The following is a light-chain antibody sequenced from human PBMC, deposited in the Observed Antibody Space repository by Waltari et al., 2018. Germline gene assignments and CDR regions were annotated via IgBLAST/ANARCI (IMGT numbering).Light chain of an antibody. Sequence: QLTQSPYSLSASVGERVTVTCRASQSIATYLSWYQQRAGEAPKLLIHSAYTLQSGVPSRFSGSRSGTEFTLTISSLRPEYSATYYCQQTYSVPRGGFTFGPGTKVEIK. J-gene: IGKJ3*01. CDR1: QSIATY. CDR3: QQTYSVPRGGFT. V-gene: IGKV1-39*01. CDR2: SAY.